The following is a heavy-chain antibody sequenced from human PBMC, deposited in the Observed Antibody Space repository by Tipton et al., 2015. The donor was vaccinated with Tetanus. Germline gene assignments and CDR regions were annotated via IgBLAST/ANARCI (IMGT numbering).Heavy chain of an antibody. CDR3: SRSADNWFDP. CDR2: IYYNGNS. V-gene: IGHV4-39*01. J-gene: IGHJ5*02. CDR1: GGSLSSGTFY. Sequence: LRLSCSLSGGSLSSGTFYWDWIRQRPGKGLEWIGNIYYNGNSLQNPSLKGRVTLSLDKSKNQFYLNLRSVTAADTAVYYCSRSADNWFDPWGQVILVTVSS.